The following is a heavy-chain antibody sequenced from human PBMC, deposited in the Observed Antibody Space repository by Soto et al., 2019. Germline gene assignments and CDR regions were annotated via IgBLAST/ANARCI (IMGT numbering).Heavy chain of an antibody. D-gene: IGHD6-13*01. V-gene: IGHV1-8*01. Sequence: QVQLVQSGAEVKKPGASVKVSCKASGYTFTSYDINWVRQATGQGLAWMGWMNPNSGNTAYAQKFQGRVTMTRNTSISTAYMELSSLRSEDTAVYYCARERSAAGTGWFDPWGQGTLVTVSS. CDR3: ARERSAAGTGWFDP. CDR1: GYTFTSYD. CDR2: MNPNSGNT. J-gene: IGHJ5*02.